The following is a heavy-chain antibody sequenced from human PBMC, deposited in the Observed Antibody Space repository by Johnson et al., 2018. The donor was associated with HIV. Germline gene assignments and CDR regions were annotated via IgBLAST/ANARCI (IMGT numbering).Heavy chain of an antibody. CDR1: GFTFSDYY. CDR3: AREVYSNFDFDAFDI. CDR2: IYSGGST. V-gene: IGHV3-66*01. D-gene: IGHD6-13*01. Sequence: MQLVESGGGLVKPGGSLRLSCAASGFTFSDYYMSWIRQAPGKGLEWVSVIYSGGSTYYADSVKGRFTISRDNSKNTLYLQMGSLRAEDMAVYYCAREVYSNFDFDAFDIWGQGTMVTVSS. J-gene: IGHJ3*02.